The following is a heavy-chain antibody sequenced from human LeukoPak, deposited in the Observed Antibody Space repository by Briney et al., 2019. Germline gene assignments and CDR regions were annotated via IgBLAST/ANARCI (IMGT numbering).Heavy chain of an antibody. Sequence: EASVKVSCKASGYTFTSYDINWVRQATGQGVEWMGWMNPNSGNTGYAQKFQGRVTITRNTSISTAYMELSSLRSEDTAVYYCARVSSQLLPDYWGQGTLVTVSS. J-gene: IGHJ4*02. CDR3: ARVSSQLLPDY. CDR2: MNPNSGNT. D-gene: IGHD2-2*01. V-gene: IGHV1-8*03. CDR1: GYTFTSYD.